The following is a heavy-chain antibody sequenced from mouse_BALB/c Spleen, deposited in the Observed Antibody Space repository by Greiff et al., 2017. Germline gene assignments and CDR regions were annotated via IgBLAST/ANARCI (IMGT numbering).Heavy chain of an antibody. V-gene: IGHV5-17*02. CDR1: GFTFSNFG. D-gene: IGHD2-3*01. Sequence: DVMLVESGGGLVQPGGSRKLSCAASGFTFSNFGMHWVRQAPEKGLEWVAYISSGSSTIYYADTVKGRFTISRDNPKNTLFLQMTSLMSEDTAMYYCARSEIYDGYAYAMDYWGQGTSVTVSS. CDR2: ISSGSSTI. CDR3: ARSEIYDGYAYAMDY. J-gene: IGHJ4*01.